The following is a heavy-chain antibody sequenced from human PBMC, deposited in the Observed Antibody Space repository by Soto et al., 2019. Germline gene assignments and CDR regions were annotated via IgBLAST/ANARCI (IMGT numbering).Heavy chain of an antibody. CDR3: AREQANSWYFDH. CDR1: GGSGSGYH. Sequence: QVQLQESGPRLVKPSETLSLTCTVSGGSGSGYHWNWVRQPPGKRLEWIGHIYYSGTTNYNPSFKSRITISIDPSKNQLSLRMNSVTAADAAVYYCAREQANSWYFDHWGQGTLVTVAS. V-gene: IGHV4-59*02. CDR2: IYYSGTT. J-gene: IGHJ4*02. D-gene: IGHD6-13*01.